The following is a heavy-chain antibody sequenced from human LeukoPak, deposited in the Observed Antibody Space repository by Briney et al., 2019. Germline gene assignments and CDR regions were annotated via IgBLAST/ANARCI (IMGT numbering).Heavy chain of an antibody. CDR3: ARAYSSSLD. Sequence: GGSLRLSCTVSGFTFSTYGMSWVRQAPGKGLEWISASSGNGGSTYYADSVKGRFTISRDNAKNSLYLQMNSLRAEDTAMYYCARAYSSSLDWGQGTLVTVSS. J-gene: IGHJ4*02. CDR2: SSGNGGST. V-gene: IGHV3-23*01. D-gene: IGHD6-6*01. CDR1: GFTFSTYG.